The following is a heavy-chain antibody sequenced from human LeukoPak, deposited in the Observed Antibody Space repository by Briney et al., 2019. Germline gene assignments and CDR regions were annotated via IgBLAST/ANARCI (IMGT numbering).Heavy chain of an antibody. CDR1: GFSFSASS. Sequence: GGSLRLSCAASGFSFSASSMSWVRQAPGKGLEWVAVISYDGSNKYYADSVKGRFTISRDNSKNTLYLQMNSLRAEDTAVYYCAREGHGNYYDSSGQETLDYWGQGTLVTVSS. V-gene: IGHV3-30-3*01. J-gene: IGHJ4*02. CDR2: ISYDGSNK. D-gene: IGHD3-22*01. CDR3: AREGHGNYYDSSGQETLDY.